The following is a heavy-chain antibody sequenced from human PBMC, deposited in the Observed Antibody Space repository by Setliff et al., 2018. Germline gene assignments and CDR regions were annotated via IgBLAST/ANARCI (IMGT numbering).Heavy chain of an antibody. J-gene: IGHJ6*03. CDR3: ARHVGTRSRGYNYYYYFMDV. CDR1: GASISSGGYY. CDR2: ISPSGST. Sequence: SETLSLTCTVSGASISSGGYYWTWIRQPAGKALEWIGHISPSGSTTYNPSLKSRVTISPDTSRNQFSLHLISVTAADTAVYYCARHVGTRSRGYNYYYYFMDVWGKGTTVTVS. V-gene: IGHV4-61*09. D-gene: IGHD3-10*01.